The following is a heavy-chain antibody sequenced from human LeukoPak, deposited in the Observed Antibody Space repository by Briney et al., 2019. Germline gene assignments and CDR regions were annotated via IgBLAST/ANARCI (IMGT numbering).Heavy chain of an antibody. CDR2: VRYDGSQK. D-gene: IGHD3-22*01. CDR1: GFTFSSYD. V-gene: IGHV3-30*02. CDR3: ARDRGTYYYDTTSHYDAFDI. Sequence: GGSLRLSCAASGFTFSSYDMYWVRQAPGKGLDWVAFVRYDGSQKYYADSVKGRFTLSRDNSKNSLYLQMNSLRAEDTAVYYCARDRGTYYYDTTSHYDAFDIWGQGTMVTVSS. J-gene: IGHJ3*02.